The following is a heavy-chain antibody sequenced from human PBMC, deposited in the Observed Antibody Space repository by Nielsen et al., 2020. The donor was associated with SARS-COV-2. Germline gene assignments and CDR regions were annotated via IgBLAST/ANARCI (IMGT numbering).Heavy chain of an antibody. J-gene: IGHJ6*02. Sequence: SVKVSCKASGGTFSSYAISWVRQAPGQGLEWMGRIIPILGIANYAQKFQGRVTITADKSTSTAYMELSSLRSEDTAVYYCARGLTVTTHRNYYYYGMDVWGQGTAVIVSS. V-gene: IGHV1-69*04. CDR2: IIPILGIA. CDR3: ARGLTVTTHRNYYYYGMDV. CDR1: GGTFSSYA. D-gene: IGHD4-11*01.